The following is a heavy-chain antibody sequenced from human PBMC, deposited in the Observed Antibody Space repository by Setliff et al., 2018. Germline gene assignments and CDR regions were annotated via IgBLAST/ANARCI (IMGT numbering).Heavy chain of an antibody. J-gene: IGHJ6*03. CDR1: GFTFSSYW. CDR2: INNDGSSG. D-gene: IGHD6-19*01. Sequence: PGGSLRLSCAASGFTFSSYWMHWVSQVPGKGLVWVSRINNDGSSGDYADSVKGRFTISRDNAKNTVYLQMTSLRSDDAAVYYCARGPSGWSSATSRYYFYTDVWGKGTTVTVSS. V-gene: IGHV3-74*01. CDR3: ARGPSGWSSATSRYYFYTDV.